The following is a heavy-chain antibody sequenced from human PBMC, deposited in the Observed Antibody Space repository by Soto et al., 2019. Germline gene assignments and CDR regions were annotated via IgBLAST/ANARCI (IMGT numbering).Heavy chain of an antibody. CDR2: ISGSGGST. CDR3: AKATGYSKPVYYYYGMDV. Sequence: PGGSLRLSCAASGFTFSSYAMSWVRQAPGKGLEWVSAISGSGGSTYYADSVKGRFTISRDNSKNTLYLQMNSLRAEDTAVYYCAKATGYSKPVYYYYGMDVWGQGTTVTVSS. D-gene: IGHD6-13*01. V-gene: IGHV3-23*01. J-gene: IGHJ6*02. CDR1: GFTFSSYA.